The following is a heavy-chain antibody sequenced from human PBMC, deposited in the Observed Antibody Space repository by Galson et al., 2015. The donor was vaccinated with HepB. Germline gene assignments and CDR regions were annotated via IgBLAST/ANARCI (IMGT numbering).Heavy chain of an antibody. V-gene: IGHV1-24*01. CDR1: GYTLTELS. CDR3: ATVVGATPAGFDP. CDR2: FDPEDGET. D-gene: IGHD1-26*01. J-gene: IGHJ5*02. Sequence: SVKVSCKVSGYTLTELSMHWVRQAPGKGLEWMGGFDPEDGETIYAQKFQGRVTMTEDTSTDTAYMELGSLRSEDTAVYYCATVVGATPAGFDPWGQGTLVTVSS.